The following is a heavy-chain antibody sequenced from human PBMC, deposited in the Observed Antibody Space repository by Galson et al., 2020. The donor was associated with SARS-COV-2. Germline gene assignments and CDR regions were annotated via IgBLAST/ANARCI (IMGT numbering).Heavy chain of an antibody. J-gene: IGHJ4*02. CDR1: GFTFSSYS. V-gene: IGHV3-21*01. D-gene: IGHD2-15*01. CDR3: ARDGEVVAVPPEPVDY. Sequence: GESLKISCAASGFTFSSYSMNWVRQAPGKGLEWVSSISSSSSYIYYADSVKGRFTISRDNAKNSLYLQMNSLRAEDTAVYYCARDGEVVAVPPEPVDYGSQGTLVTVSS. CDR2: ISSSSSYI.